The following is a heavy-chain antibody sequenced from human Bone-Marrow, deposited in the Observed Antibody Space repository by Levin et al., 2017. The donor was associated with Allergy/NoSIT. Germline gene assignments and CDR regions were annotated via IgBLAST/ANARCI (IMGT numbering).Heavy chain of an antibody. D-gene: IGHD2-2*01. CDR2: IYSGGGT. J-gene: IGHJ6*02. CDR1: GFTVSNNF. Sequence: GGSLRLSCAASGFTVSNNFMSWVRQAPGKGLECVSIIYSGGGTDYADSVKGRFTISRDNSKNTLFLQMNSLRAEDSGVYYCAIKSDQLLKKLGDVWGQGTTVIVSS. V-gene: IGHV3-53*01. CDR3: AIKSDQLLKKLGDV.